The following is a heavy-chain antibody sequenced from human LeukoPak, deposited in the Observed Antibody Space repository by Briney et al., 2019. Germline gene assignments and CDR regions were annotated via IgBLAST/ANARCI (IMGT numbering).Heavy chain of an antibody. CDR1: GFTFSSYT. CDR2: ISSNGGST. J-gene: IGHJ4*02. D-gene: IGHD6-13*01. V-gene: IGHV3-64D*06. CDR3: VKDESSSSRVPFDY. Sequence: GGSLRLSCSASGFTFSSYTMHWVRQAPGKGLEYVSAISSNGGSTYYADSVKGRFTISRDNSKNTLYIQMSSLRAEDTAVYYCVKDESSSSRVPFDYWGQGTLVTVSS.